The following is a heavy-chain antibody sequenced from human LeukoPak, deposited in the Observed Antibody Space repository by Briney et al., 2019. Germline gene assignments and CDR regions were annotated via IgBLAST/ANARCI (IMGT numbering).Heavy chain of an antibody. CDR1: GASISSFS. CDR2: IYTSGGA. V-gene: IGHV4-4*09. J-gene: IGHJ4*02. D-gene: IGHD5-12*01. CDR3: LTGGWLRGLFRQWLRFDY. Sequence: PSETPSLTCLVSGASISSFSWSWIRQPPGKGLEWMGYIYTSGGANYNPSLKSRVSISLDTSFNHLSLKLTSVTAADTAVYYCLTGGWLRGLFRQWLRFDYWGQGTLVTVSS.